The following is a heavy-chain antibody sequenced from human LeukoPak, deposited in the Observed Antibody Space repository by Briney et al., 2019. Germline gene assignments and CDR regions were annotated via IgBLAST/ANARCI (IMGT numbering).Heavy chain of an antibody. CDR3: ARAWSPYDFWSGYAGYYYYYGMDV. Sequence: GGSLRLSCTASGFIFSDYWMSWMRQAPGKGLEWVANIKYDGSEKYYVDSVKGRFTISRNNAKNSLYLQMNSLRAEDAAVYYCARAWSPYDFWSGYAGYYYYYGMDVWGQGTTVTVSS. CDR1: GFIFSDYW. V-gene: IGHV3-7*01. D-gene: IGHD3-3*01. J-gene: IGHJ6*02. CDR2: IKYDGSEK.